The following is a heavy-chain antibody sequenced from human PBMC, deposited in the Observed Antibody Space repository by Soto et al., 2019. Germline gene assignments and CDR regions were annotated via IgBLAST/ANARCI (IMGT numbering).Heavy chain of an antibody. V-gene: IGHV3-23*01. CDR2: ISGSGGST. J-gene: IGHJ4*02. D-gene: IGHD3-10*01. CDR3: APHLWFGELYY. CDR1: GFTFSSYA. Sequence: EVQLLESGGGLVQPGGSLKLSCAASGFTFSSYAMSWVRQAPGKGLEWVSAISGSGGSTYYADSVKGRFTISRDNSKNTLYLQMNSLRAEDTAVYYCAPHLWFGELYYWGQGTLVTVSS.